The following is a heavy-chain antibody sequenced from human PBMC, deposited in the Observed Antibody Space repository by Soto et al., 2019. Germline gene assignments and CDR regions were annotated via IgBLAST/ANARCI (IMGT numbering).Heavy chain of an antibody. J-gene: IGHJ4*02. CDR2: ITPIFCTA. V-gene: IGHV1-69*13. Sequence: SVKGSCKASGGTFSSYAISWVRQAPGQGLEWMGGITPIFCTANYAQKFQGRVTITADESTSTAYMELSSLRSEDTAVYYCARATYYYDSSGYYPDYWGQGTLVTVSS. D-gene: IGHD3-22*01. CDR3: ARATYYYDSSGYYPDY. CDR1: GGTFSSYA.